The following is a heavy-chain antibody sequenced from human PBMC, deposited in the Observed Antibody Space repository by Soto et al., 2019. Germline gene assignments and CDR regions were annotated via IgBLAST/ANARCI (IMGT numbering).Heavy chain of an antibody. Sequence: VRLSCAASGFTFSSYWMHWVRQAPGKGLVWVSRINSDGSSTSYADSVKGRFTISRDNAKNTLYLQMNSLRAEDTAVYYCARGWWLLLNGMDVWGQGTTVTVSS. V-gene: IGHV3-74*01. CDR2: INSDGSST. CDR1: GFTFSSYW. J-gene: IGHJ6*02. D-gene: IGHD3-3*01. CDR3: ARGWWLLLNGMDV.